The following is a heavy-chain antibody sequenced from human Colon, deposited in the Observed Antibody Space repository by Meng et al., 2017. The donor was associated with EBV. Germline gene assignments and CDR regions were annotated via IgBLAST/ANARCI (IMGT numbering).Heavy chain of an antibody. J-gene: IGHJ4*02. CDR1: GGSIGTSDW. V-gene: IGHV4-4*02. Sequence: SLLGPVAPSGPLSLTCALSGGSIGTSDWWSWVRQPPGKGLEWIGEIYRGGGTNYNPSFKSRVTISVDTSNNHFSLKLSYVTAADTAVYYCARVRVIPAAVGFDYWGQGTLVTVSS. CDR3: ARVRVIPAAVGFDY. D-gene: IGHD2-2*01. CDR2: IYRGGGT.